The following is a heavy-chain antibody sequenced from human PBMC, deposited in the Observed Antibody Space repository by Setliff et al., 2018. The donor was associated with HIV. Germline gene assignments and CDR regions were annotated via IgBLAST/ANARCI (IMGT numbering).Heavy chain of an antibody. V-gene: IGHV1-3*04. J-gene: IGHJ4*02. CDR1: GYTFTTYV. CDR2: INTDNANT. CDR3: AREGGLDYYDSSGHYSY. D-gene: IGHD3-22*01. Sequence: ASVKVSCKASGYTFTTYVIHWVRQAPGQRLEWMGRINTDNANTKYSQKFQGRVTITSDTSATTAYMELNSLRSEDTAVYYCAREGGLDYYDSSGHYSYWGQGTLVTVSS.